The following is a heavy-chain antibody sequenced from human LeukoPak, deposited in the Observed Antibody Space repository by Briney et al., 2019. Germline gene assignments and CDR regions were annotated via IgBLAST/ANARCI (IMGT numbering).Heavy chain of an antibody. CDR2: IFYSGST. CDR1: GGSISGFY. Sequence: PSETLSLTCTVSGGSISGFYWSWIRQPPWKGLEWIGYIFYSGSTHYSPSLKSRVTISVDTSKNQFSLKLSSVTAADTAVYYCARELRFLEWLGGQGTLVTVSS. D-gene: IGHD3-3*01. J-gene: IGHJ4*02. V-gene: IGHV4-59*08. CDR3: ARELRFLEWL.